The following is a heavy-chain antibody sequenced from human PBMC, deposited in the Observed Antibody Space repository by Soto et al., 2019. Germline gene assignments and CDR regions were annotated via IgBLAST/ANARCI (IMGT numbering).Heavy chain of an antibody. CDR2: ISSSSSYI. V-gene: IGHV3-21*01. D-gene: IGHD6-13*01. J-gene: IGHJ4*02. Sequence: EVQLVESGGGLVKPGGSLRLSCAASGFTFSSYSMNWVRQAPGKGLEWVSSISSSSSYIYYADSVKGRFTISRDNAKNSLYLQMNSLRAEDTAVYYCARFIAAAGTGRDYWGQGTLVTVSS. CDR1: GFTFSSYS. CDR3: ARFIAAAGTGRDY.